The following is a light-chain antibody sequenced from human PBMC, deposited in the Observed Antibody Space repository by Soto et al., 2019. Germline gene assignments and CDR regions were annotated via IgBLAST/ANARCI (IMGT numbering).Light chain of an antibody. Sequence: QSALTQPASVSGSPGQSIAISCTGTSSDVGGYNYVSWYQQHPGKAPTLMIYEVSHRPSGVSNRFSGSKSGNTASLTISGLQAEDEADYYCNSYTTNAVYVFGTGTKLTVL. CDR2: EVS. V-gene: IGLV2-14*01. J-gene: IGLJ1*01. CDR1: SSDVGGYNY. CDR3: NSYTTNAVYV.